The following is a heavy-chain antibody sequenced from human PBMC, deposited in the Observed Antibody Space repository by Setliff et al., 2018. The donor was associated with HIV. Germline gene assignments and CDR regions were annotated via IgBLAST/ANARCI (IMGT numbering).Heavy chain of an antibody. J-gene: IGHJ4*02. D-gene: IGHD3-3*02. CDR2: INPRSGVT. CDR3: ARDSGTNDHFLSPYYGALDF. Sequence: ASVKVSCKSSGYPFADHYLHWVRQAPGQGLQWMGWINPRSGVTKYAQNFQGRFIMTTDTTINTAYMQLERLTSDDTALYYCARDSGTNDHFLSPYYGALDFWGLGTLVTVSS. V-gene: IGHV1-2*02. CDR1: GYPFADHY.